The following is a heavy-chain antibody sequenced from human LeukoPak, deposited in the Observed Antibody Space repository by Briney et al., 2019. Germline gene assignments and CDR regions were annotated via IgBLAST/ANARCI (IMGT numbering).Heavy chain of an antibody. J-gene: IGHJ4*02. CDR3: ARGPYSGSFY. Sequence: GGSLRLSCAASGFTFSSYSMNWVRQAPGKGLEWVSYISSSGSTIYYADSVKGRFTISRDNAKNSLYLQMNSLRAEDTAVYYCARGPYSGSFYWGQGTLVTVSS. CDR2: ISSSGSTI. V-gene: IGHV3-48*04. D-gene: IGHD1-26*01. CDR1: GFTFSSYS.